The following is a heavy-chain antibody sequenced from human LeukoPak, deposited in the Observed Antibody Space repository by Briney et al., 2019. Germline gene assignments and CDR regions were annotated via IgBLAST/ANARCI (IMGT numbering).Heavy chain of an antibody. J-gene: IGHJ4*02. CDR3: ARRRTGDYFDY. Sequence: PSETLSLTCTVSGGSITNNNFYWSWIRQPPGKGLEWIGYIYYSGSTYYNPSLKSRVTISVDMSKNQFSLKLTFVTAAGTAVYYCARRRTGDYFDYWGQGTLVTVSS. D-gene: IGHD3/OR15-3a*01. CDR1: GGSITNNNFY. V-gene: IGHV4-30-4*01. CDR2: IYYSGST.